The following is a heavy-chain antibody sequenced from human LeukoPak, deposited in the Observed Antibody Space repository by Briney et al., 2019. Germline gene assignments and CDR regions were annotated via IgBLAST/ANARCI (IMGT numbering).Heavy chain of an antibody. V-gene: IGHV3-74*01. CDR2: INSDGSST. CDR1: GFTFSSFW. D-gene: IGHD3-3*01. Sequence: GGSLRLSCAASGFTFSSFWVHWVRQAPGKGLVWISRINSDGSSTSYADSVKGRFTISRDNAKDSLYLQMNSLRAEDTAVYYCARGSVWSGYYCDYWGQGTLVTVSS. CDR3: ARGSVWSGYYCDY. J-gene: IGHJ4*02.